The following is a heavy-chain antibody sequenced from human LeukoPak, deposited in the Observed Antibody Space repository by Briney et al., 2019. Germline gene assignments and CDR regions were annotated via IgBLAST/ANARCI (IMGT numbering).Heavy chain of an antibody. CDR2: IYYSGST. J-gene: IGHJ5*02. V-gene: IGHV4-59*12. D-gene: IGHD2-8*01. CDR1: GGSISSYY. Sequence: PSETLSLTCTVSGGSISSYYWSWIRQPPGKGLEWIGYIYYSGSTNYNPSLKSRVTMSVDTSKNQISLKLSSVTAAGTAVYYCAQNGQSGFSFDPWGQGTLVTVSS. CDR3: AQNGQSGFSFDP.